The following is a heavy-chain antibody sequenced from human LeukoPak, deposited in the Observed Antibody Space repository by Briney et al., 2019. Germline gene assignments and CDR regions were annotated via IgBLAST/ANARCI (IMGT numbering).Heavy chain of an antibody. J-gene: IGHJ4*02. V-gene: IGHV4-59*12. CDR1: GGSISSYY. D-gene: IGHD6-13*01. CDR3: ARGWHSSSWLDY. Sequence: SETLSLTCTVSGGSISSYYWSWIRQPPGKGLEWIGYIYYSGSTNYNPSLKSRVTISVDTSKNQFSLKLSSVTAADTAVYYCARGWHSSSWLDYWGQGTLVTVSS. CDR2: IYYSGST.